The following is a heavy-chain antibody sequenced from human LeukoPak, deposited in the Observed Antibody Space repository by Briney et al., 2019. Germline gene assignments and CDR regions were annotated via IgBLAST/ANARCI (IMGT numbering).Heavy chain of an antibody. CDR2: IIPIFGTA. D-gene: IGHD3-9*01. Sequence: GASVKVSCKASGGTFSSYAISWVRQAPGQGLEWMGGIIPIFGTANYAQKFQGRVTITADESTSTAYMELSSLRSEDTAVYYCARSHTYYDILTGYLDAFDIWGQGTMVTVSS. CDR3: ARSHTYYDILTGYLDAFDI. J-gene: IGHJ3*02. V-gene: IGHV1-69*13. CDR1: GGTFSSYA.